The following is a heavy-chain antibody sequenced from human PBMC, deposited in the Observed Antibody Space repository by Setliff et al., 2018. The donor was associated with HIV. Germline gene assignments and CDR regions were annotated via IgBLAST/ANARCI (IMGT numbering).Heavy chain of an antibody. J-gene: IGHJ6*02. D-gene: IGHD3-22*01. CDR3: ARAMGSSGYYEVWYYYGMDV. V-gene: IGHV4-4*02. CDR2: IYHSGST. Sequence: PSETLSLTCAVSGGSISSSNWWSWVRQPPGKGLEWIGEIYHSGSTNYNPSLTSRVTISVDTSKNQFSLKLSSVTAADTAVYYCARAMGSSGYYEVWYYYGMDVWGQGTTVTVSS. CDR1: GGSISSSNW.